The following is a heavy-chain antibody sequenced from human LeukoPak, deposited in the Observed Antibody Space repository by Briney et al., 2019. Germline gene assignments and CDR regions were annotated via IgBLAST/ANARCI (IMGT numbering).Heavy chain of an antibody. D-gene: IGHD3-3*01. V-gene: IGHV4-59*01. CDR3: ARGNDFWSGSFDP. CDR2: IYYSGST. J-gene: IGHJ5*02. CDR1: GGSISSYY. Sequence: KPSETLSLTCTVSGGSISSYYWSWIRQPPGKGLEWIGYIYYSGSTNYNPSLKSRVTISVDTSKNQFFLKLSSVTAADTAVYYCARGNDFWSGSFDPWGQGTLVTVSS.